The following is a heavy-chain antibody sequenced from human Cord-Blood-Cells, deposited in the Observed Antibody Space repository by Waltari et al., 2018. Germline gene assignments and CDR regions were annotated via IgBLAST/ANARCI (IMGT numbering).Heavy chain of an antibody. CDR2: ISADKGNT. V-gene: IGHV1-18*04. D-gene: IGHD1-7*01. CDR3: ARDGTRGGTGTTDFDY. Sequence: QVQLVQSGAEVKKPGASVKVSCKASGYTFTSYGISWVRQAPGQGLEWMGWISADKGNTNYAQKLQGRVTMTTDTSTSTAYMELRSLISDDTAVYYCARDGTRGGTGTTDFDYWGQGTLVTVSS. CDR1: GYTFTSYG. J-gene: IGHJ4*02.